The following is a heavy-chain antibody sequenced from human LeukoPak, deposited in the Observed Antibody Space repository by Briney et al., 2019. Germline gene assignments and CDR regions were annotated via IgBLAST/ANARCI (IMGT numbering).Heavy chain of an antibody. CDR2: INTDGSST. V-gene: IGHV3-74*01. D-gene: IGHD3-10*01. CDR3: ARVSYGLGDPFDY. J-gene: IGHJ4*02. Sequence: QAGGSLRLSCAASGFTFSSYWMHWVRQAPGKGLVWVSRINTDGSSTSYADSVKGRFTISRDNAKNTLYLQMNSLRAEDTAVYYCARVSYGLGDPFDYWGQGTLVTVSS. CDR1: GFTFSSYW.